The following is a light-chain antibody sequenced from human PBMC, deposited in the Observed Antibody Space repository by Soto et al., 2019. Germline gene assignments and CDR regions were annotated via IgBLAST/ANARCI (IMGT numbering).Light chain of an antibody. CDR3: TSYAGGNNV. Sequence: QSALTQPPSASGSPGQSVTISCTGPSSDVGGYNYVSWYQQNPGKVPKLMIYEVNKRPSGVPDRFSGSKSGNTASLTVSGLQAEDEADYYCTSYAGGNNVFGTGTKVTVL. CDR2: EVN. V-gene: IGLV2-8*01. CDR1: SSDVGGYNY. J-gene: IGLJ1*01.